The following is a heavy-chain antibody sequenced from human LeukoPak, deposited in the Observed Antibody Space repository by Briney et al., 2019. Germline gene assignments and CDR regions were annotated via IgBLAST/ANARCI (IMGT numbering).Heavy chain of an antibody. J-gene: IGHJ4*02. CDR2: INPSTGGT. CDR3: ATLGEDKTDTPFDY. Sequence: ASVKVSCKASGYTFTSYGISWVRQAPGQGLEWTGRINPSTGGTDFAQKFQGKVSMTRDTSISTAYMELSRLGSDDTAVYYCATLGEDKTDTPFDYWGQGTLVTVSS. CDR1: GYTFTSYG. D-gene: IGHD3-16*01. V-gene: IGHV1-2*06.